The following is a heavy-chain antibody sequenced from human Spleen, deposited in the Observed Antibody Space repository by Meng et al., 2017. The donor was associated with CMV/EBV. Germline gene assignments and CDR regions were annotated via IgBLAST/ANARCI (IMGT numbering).Heavy chain of an antibody. CDR2: ISGSGGSR. V-gene: IGHV3-23*01. J-gene: IGHJ4*02. CDR1: GFGFSSYG. Sequence: GESLKISYAASGFGFSSYGMSWVRQAPGRGLEWVSVISGSGGSRYYANSVRGRFTISRDNSEDTLYLQINSLGAEDTAVYYCAKMATNYYDSSGSYCVEDYFDFWGQGTLVTVSS. D-gene: IGHD3-22*01. CDR3: AKMATNYYDSSGSYCVEDYFDF.